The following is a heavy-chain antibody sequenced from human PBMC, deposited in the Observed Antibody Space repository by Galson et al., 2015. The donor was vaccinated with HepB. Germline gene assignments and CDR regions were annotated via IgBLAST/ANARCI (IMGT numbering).Heavy chain of an antibody. Sequence: SLRLSCAASGFTFSSYAMHWVRQAPGKGLEWVAVISYDGSNKYYADSVKGRFTISRDNSKNTLYLQMNSLRAEDTAVYYCAKAGGIGTANYYYYYMDVWGKGTTVTVPS. CDR2: ISYDGSNK. CDR3: AKAGGIGTANYYYYYMDV. V-gene: IGHV3-30-3*01. D-gene: IGHD1-14*01. J-gene: IGHJ6*03. CDR1: GFTFSSYA.